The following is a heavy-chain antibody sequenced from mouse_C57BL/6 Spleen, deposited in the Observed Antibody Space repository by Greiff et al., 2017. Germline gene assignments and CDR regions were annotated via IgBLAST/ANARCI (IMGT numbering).Heavy chain of an antibody. Sequence: QVQLQQSGAELVRPGASVKMSCKASGYTFTSYTMHWVKQRPGQGLEWIGYINPSSGYTKYNQKFKDKATLTADKSSSTAYMQLSSLTSEDSAVDYCARSVDYYGSSGYWGQGTTLTVSS. V-gene: IGHV1-4*01. J-gene: IGHJ2*01. CDR1: GYTFTSYT. CDR2: INPSSGYT. CDR3: ARSVDYYGSSGY. D-gene: IGHD1-1*01.